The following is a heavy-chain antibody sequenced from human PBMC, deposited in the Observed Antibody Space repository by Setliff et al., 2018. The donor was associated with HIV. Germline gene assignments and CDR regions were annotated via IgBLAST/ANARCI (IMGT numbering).Heavy chain of an antibody. CDR3: ARGKGRWLQFKGVFAFDI. Sequence: SETLSLTCTVSGDSISSYSWSWIRQPPGKELEWIGYIYHSGSTNYNPSLKSRVTISADTSKNQFSLRLNSVTAADTAVYYCARGKGRWLQFKGVFAFDIWGQGTMGTV. CDR1: GDSISSYS. CDR2: IYHSGST. J-gene: IGHJ3*02. D-gene: IGHD5-12*01. V-gene: IGHV4-59*01.